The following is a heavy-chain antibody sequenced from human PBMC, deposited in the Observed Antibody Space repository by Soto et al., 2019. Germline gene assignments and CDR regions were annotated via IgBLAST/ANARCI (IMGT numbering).Heavy chain of an antibody. CDR3: ARRASYGSAPLDY. CDR2: IYPGDSDT. V-gene: IGHV5-51*01. D-gene: IGHD3-10*01. CDR1: GYSFTSYW. Sequence: GESLKISCKGSGYSFTSYWIGWVRQMPGKGLEWMGIIYPGDSDTRYSPSFQGQATISADKSVTTAYLQWSSLKASDTAMYYCARRASYGSAPLDYWGQGTLVTVSS. J-gene: IGHJ4*02.